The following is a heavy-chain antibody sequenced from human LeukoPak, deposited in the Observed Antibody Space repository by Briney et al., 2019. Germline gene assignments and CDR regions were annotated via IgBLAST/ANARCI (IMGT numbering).Heavy chain of an antibody. CDR1: GFTFRSYW. CDR3: ARAGYYGSGTPDY. Sequence: PGGSLRLSCAASGFTFRSYWMTWVRQSPGKGLEWLATIKQDGSEKYYVDSVRGRFTISRDNAENSLYLQMNSLRAEDTAVYYCARAGYYGSGTPDYWGQGTLVTVSS. D-gene: IGHD3-10*01. V-gene: IGHV3-7*05. CDR2: IKQDGSEK. J-gene: IGHJ4*02.